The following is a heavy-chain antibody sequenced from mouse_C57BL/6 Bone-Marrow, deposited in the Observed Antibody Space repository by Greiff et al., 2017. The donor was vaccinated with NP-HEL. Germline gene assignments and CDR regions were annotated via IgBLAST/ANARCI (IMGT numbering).Heavy chain of an antibody. CDR2: ISSGSSTI. D-gene: IGHD2-4*01. CDR3: AISLYDYHWYFDV. CDR1: GFTFSDYG. J-gene: IGHJ1*03. Sequence: VQLQQSGGGLVKPGGSLKLSCAASGFTFSDYGMHWVRQAPEKGLEWVAYISSGSSTIYYADTVKGRFTISRDNAKNTLFLQMTSLRSEDTAMYYCAISLYDYHWYFDVWGTGTTVTVSS. V-gene: IGHV5-17*01.